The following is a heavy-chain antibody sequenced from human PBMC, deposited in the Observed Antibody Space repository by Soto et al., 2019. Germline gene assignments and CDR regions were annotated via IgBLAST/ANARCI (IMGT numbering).Heavy chain of an antibody. Sequence: GGSLRLSCVGSGFTFTRYSMNWVRQAPGKGLEWVSSISSTTNYIYYGDSMKGRFTISRDNAKNSLYLEMNSLRAEDTAVYYCARESEDLTSNFDYWGQGTLVTVSS. CDR2: ISSTTNYI. J-gene: IGHJ4*02. CDR3: ARESEDLTSNFDY. V-gene: IGHV3-21*06. CDR1: GFTFTRYS.